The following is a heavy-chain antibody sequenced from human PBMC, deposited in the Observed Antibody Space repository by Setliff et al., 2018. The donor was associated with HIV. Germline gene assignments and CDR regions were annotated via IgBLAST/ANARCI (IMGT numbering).Heavy chain of an antibody. CDR1: AGSIRSSTYY. CDR3: ARVVDADYLDY. J-gene: IGHJ4*02. V-gene: IGHV4-39*01. D-gene: IGHD2-15*01. Sequence: TLSLTCTVSAGSIRSSTYYWGWIRQPPGKGLEWIGIIYYSGSTYYKPSLKSRVTISVDTSKNQFSLKLNSVTAADTAMYYCARVVDADYLDYWGQGTPVTVSS. CDR2: IYYSGST.